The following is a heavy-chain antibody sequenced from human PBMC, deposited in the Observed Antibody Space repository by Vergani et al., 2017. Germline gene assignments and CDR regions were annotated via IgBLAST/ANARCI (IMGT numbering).Heavy chain of an antibody. J-gene: IGHJ4*02. CDR1: GFNFSNSA. V-gene: IGHV3-23*01. CDR3: TKERSYPFDS. D-gene: IGHD3-10*01. Sequence: EVQLLESGGGLVQTGGSLRLSCAASGFNFSNSAMSWVRQTPGKGLEWVSSISASGYNTYYADSLKGRFTISRDNSKNTLYVQMNSLRADDTAVYYCTKERSYPFDSWGQGTLVTVSS. CDR2: ISASGYNT.